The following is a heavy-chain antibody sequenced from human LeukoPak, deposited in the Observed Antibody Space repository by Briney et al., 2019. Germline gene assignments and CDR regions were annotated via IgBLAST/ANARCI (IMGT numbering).Heavy chain of an antibody. D-gene: IGHD2-2*01. CDR3: ARYQVAIDY. CDR1: GFTFSNYW. V-gene: IGHV3-7*03. J-gene: IGHJ4*02. Sequence: GGSLRLSCAASGFTFSNYWMTWVRQAPGKGLEWVANINKDGSEKNYVDSVKGRFTISRDNAKNSLYLQINSLRADDTAVYYCARYQVAIDYWGQGTLVTVSS. CDR2: INKDGSEK.